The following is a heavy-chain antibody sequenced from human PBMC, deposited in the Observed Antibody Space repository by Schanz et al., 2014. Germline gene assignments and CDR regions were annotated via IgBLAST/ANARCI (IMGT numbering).Heavy chain of an antibody. CDR2: INSVGSNT. CDR3: ARDFLLEQLGYSHYYYAMDV. D-gene: IGHD2-15*01. Sequence: EVQLLESGGGLVQPGGSLRLSCAASGFTFSSHWMHWVRQDPGKGLVWVARINSVGSNTDYADSVTGRFTITRDNSKNTLYLQMNGLRGEDTAVYYCARDFLLEQLGYSHYYYAMDVWGQGTTVTVSS. V-gene: IGHV3-74*01. CDR1: GFTFSSHW. J-gene: IGHJ6*02.